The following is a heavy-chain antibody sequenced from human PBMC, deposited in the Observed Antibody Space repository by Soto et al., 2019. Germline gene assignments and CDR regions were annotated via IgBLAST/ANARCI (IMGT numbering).Heavy chain of an antibody. V-gene: IGHV4-59*08. Sequence: PSETLSLTCTVSGGSISSYYWSWIRQPPGKGLEWIGYIYYSGSTNYNPSLKSRVTISVDTSKNQFSLKLSSVTAADTAVYYCARHPPPPGYCTNGVCYPPTGYYYYYMDVWGKGTTVTVSS. CDR1: GGSISSYY. J-gene: IGHJ6*03. CDR2: IYYSGST. CDR3: ARHPPPPGYCTNGVCYPPTGYYYYYMDV. D-gene: IGHD2-8*01.